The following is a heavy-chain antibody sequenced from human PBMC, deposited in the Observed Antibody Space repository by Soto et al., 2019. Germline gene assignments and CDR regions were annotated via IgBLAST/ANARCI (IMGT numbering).Heavy chain of an antibody. D-gene: IGHD2-21*01. Sequence: SETLSLTCAVSGVSIHNSHSFWGWIRQPPGKGLEFIANVYYSGGAHYNPSFKSRVTISVDTATNQVSLRMSSVTAADTAVYFCGRVVEGATRHTDFDSWGQGTLVTAPQ. J-gene: IGHJ5*01. CDR1: GVSIHNSHSF. CDR3: GRVVEGATRHTDFDS. V-gene: IGHV4-39*01. CDR2: VYYSGGA.